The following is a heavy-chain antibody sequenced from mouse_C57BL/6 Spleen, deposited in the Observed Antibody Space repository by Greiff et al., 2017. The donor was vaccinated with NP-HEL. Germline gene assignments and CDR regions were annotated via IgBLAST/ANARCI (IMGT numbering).Heavy chain of an antibody. CDR1: GYTFTSYW. CDR3: ARSYSNYGGWFAY. J-gene: IGHJ3*01. D-gene: IGHD2-5*01. Sequence: VQLQQPGAELVKPGASVKMSCKASGYTFTSYWITWWKQRPGQGLEWIGDIYPGSGSTNYNEKFKSKATLTVDTSSSTAYMQLSSLTSEDSAVYYCARSYSNYGGWFAYWGQGTLVTVSA. CDR2: IYPGSGST. V-gene: IGHV1-55*01.